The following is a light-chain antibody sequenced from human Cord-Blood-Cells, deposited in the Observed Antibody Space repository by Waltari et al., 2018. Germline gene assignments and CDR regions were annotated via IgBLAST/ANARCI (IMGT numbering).Light chain of an antibody. CDR1: QSISSY. CDR2: GAS. CDR3: QQSYSTPS. V-gene: IGKV1-39*01. J-gene: IGKJ4*01. Sequence: DIQMTQSPSSLSASVGNRVTIPCLASQSISSYLNWYQQKPGKTPKPLLYGASSLHSGVPSRFVRSGSGTDFTLTISSLQPEDFATYYCQQSYSTPSFGGGTKVEIK.